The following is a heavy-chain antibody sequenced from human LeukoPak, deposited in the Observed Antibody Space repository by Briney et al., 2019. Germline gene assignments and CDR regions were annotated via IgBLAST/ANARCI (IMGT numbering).Heavy chain of an antibody. J-gene: IGHJ5*02. CDR1: GYSFTGYY. D-gene: IGHD6-19*01. CDR2: INPKSGGT. CDR3: ATSLAVFGTLNWLDP. Sequence: ASVKVSCKASGYSFTGYYMHWVRQAPGQGLEWMGWINPKSGGTNYAQKFQGRVTMTRDTSTSTAYMELRRLRSDDTAMYYCATSLAVFGTLNWLDPWGQGTLVTVSS. V-gene: IGHV1-2*02.